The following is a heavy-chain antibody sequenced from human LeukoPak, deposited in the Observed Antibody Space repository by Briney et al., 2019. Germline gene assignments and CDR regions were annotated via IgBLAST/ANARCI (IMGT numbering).Heavy chain of an antibody. CDR1: GFTFNIYS. CDR3: ARDRSFLYYFDS. D-gene: IGHD3-10*01. CDR2: ISSSSSYI. J-gene: IGHJ4*01. V-gene: IGHV3-21*01. Sequence: GGSLRLSCAASGFTFNIYSMNWVRQAPGKGLEWVSYISSSSSYIYYADSVRGRFSISRDNAKNSLYLQMNSLRAEDMAVYYCARDRSFLYYFDSWGHGTLVTVSS.